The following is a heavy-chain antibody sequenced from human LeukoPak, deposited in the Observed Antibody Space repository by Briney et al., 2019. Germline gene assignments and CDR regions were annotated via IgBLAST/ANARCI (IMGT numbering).Heavy chain of an antibody. CDR1: GGSFSGYY. V-gene: IGHV4-34*01. D-gene: IGHD2-15*01. Sequence: PSETLSLTCAVYGGSFSGYYWSWIRQPPGKGLEWIGEINHSGSTNYNPPLKSRVTISVDTSKNQFSLKLSSVTAADTAVYYCARALSHCSGGSCYSHYYYMDVWGKGTTVTVSS. CDR3: ARALSHCSGGSCYSHYYYMDV. CDR2: INHSGST. J-gene: IGHJ6*03.